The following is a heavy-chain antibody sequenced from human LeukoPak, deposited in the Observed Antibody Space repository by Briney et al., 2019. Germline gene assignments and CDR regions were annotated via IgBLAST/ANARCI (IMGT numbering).Heavy chain of an antibody. CDR2: IYPGDSNT. Sequence: GESLKIYCKGSGYSFTSYWIGWVRQMPGKGLEWRGIIYPGDSNTRYSPSFQGQVTISADKSISTAYLQWSSLKASDTAMYYCARHIITSSSGEMDYFDYWGQGTLVTVSS. V-gene: IGHV5-51*01. J-gene: IGHJ4*02. CDR3: ARHIITSSSGEMDYFDY. CDR1: GYSFTSYW. D-gene: IGHD6-6*01.